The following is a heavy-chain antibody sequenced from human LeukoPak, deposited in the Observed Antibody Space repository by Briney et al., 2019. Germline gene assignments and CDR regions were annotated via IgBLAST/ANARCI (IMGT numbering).Heavy chain of an antibody. CDR2: IYYSGST. CDR1: GGSISSGGYY. D-gene: IGHD3-22*01. J-gene: IGHJ4*02. CDR3: ARWLSYYFDY. V-gene: IGHV4-31*03. Sequence: SETLSLTCTVSGGSISSGGYYWSWIRQHPGKGLEWIGYIYYSGSTYYNPSLKSRVTISVDTSKNQFSLKLSSATAADTAVYYCARWLSYYFDYWGQGTLVTVSS.